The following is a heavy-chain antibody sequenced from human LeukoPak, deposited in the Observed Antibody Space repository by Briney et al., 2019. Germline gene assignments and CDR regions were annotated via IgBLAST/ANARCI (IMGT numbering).Heavy chain of an antibody. V-gene: IGHV3-48*03. D-gene: IGHD5-18*01. CDR3: ARAGYSYAYKDYYYGMDV. J-gene: IGHJ6*02. CDR1: GFTFSTYE. CDR2: VNSCGSTI. Sequence: GGSLRLSCAASGFTFSTYEINWVRQAPGKGLEWVSYVNSCGSTIYYADSVKGRFTISRDNAKNSLYLQMNSLRAEDTAVYYCARAGYSYAYKDYYYGMDVWGQGTTVTVSS.